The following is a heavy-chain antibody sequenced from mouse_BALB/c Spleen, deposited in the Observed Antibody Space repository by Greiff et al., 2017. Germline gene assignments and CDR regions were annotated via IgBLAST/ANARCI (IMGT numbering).Heavy chain of an antibody. Sequence: EVHLVESGGGLVQPGGSRKLSCAASGFTFSDYGMAWVRQAPGKGPEWVAFISNLAYSIYYADTVTGRFTISRENAKNTLYLEMSSLRSEDTAMYYCARGRYGAYWGQGTLVTVSA. D-gene: IGHD2-14*01. CDR2: ISNLAYSI. J-gene: IGHJ3*01. CDR1: GFTFSDYG. CDR3: ARGRYGAY. V-gene: IGHV5-15*02.